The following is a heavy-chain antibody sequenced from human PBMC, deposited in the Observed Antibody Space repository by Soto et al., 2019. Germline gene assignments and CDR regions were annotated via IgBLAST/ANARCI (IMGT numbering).Heavy chain of an antibody. CDR1: GGSIRSYY. D-gene: IGHD6-19*01. Sequence: SETLSLTCTVSGGSIRSYYWTWVRQPPGKGLEWIGYIYSSGTTYYNPSLKSRVTVSVDTSKNQFSLKLTSVTAADTAVYYCATTFGYNSGWYRFDYWGQGTLVTVSS. V-gene: IGHV4-4*09. J-gene: IGHJ4*02. CDR3: ATTFGYNSGWYRFDY. CDR2: IYSSGTT.